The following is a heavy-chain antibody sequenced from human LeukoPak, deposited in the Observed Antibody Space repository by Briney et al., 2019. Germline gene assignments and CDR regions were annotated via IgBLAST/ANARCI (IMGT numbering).Heavy chain of an antibody. CDR3: VKHGGIELLYYFDY. J-gene: IGHJ4*02. CDR2: SSGSGTKT. Sequence: GRSLRLSRAASGFTLRSYTMSSVRQTPGEGVESVSGSSGSGTKTHYADSVRGRFTISRDNSKNTLDLQMNSLRAEDTAVYYCVKHGGIELLYYFDYWGQGTLVTVSS. D-gene: IGHD3-10*01. V-gene: IGHV3-23*01. CDR1: GFTLRSYT.